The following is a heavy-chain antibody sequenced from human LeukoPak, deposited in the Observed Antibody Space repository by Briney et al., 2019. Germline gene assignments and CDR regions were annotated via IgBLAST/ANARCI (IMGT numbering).Heavy chain of an antibody. J-gene: IGHJ4*02. CDR1: GVTFSSYA. Sequence: GRSLRLSCAPSGVTFSSYAMHWARQAPGKGLEWVAVISYDGSNKYYADSVKGRFTISRDNSKNTLYLQMNSLRAEDTAVYYCARDPPRYSGSQYYFDYWGQGPLVTVSS. CDR3: ARDPPRYSGSQYYFDY. CDR2: ISYDGSNK. D-gene: IGHD1-26*01. V-gene: IGHV3-30-3*01.